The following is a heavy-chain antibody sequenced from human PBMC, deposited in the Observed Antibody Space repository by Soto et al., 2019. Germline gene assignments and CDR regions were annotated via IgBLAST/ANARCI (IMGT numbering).Heavy chain of an antibody. V-gene: IGHV4-39*01. CDR3: ATTSDHSSDWYYFDY. Sequence: SETLSLTCTVSGGSIRSSSYYWGWIRQPPGKGLEWIGSIYYSGSTYYNPSLKSRVTISVDTSKNQFSLKLSSVTAADTAVYYCATTSDHSSDWYYFDYWGQGTLVTVSS. D-gene: IGHD6-19*01. J-gene: IGHJ4*02. CDR2: IYYSGST. CDR1: GGSIRSSSYY.